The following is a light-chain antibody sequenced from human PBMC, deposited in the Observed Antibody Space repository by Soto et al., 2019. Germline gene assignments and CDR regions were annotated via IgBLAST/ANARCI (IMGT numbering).Light chain of an antibody. Sequence: DIQMTQSPSSLSASVGDRVTITCRASQPVVNFLNWYQQKPGRAPNLLIYGTSKLHSGVPSRFSGSGSATDVSLTIASLHPEDFATYICQQSYTTPWTFGRGTKVEMK. CDR2: GTS. J-gene: IGKJ1*01. CDR3: QQSYTTPWT. CDR1: QPVVNF. V-gene: IGKV1-39*01.